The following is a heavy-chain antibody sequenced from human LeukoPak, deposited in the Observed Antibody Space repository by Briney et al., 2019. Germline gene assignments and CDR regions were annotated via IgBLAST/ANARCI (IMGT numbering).Heavy chain of an antibody. J-gene: IGHJ4*02. CDR3: AITGGPTVTAFDL. V-gene: IGHV3-7*02. CDR2: INHDGGDK. Sequence: GGSLRLSCVASGFIFRNYWMSWVRQAPGKGLEWVANINHDGGDKNYVDSVKGRFTISRDNAKSSRYLQMNSLRVEDTAVYYCAITGGPTVTAFDLWGQGILVTVSS. D-gene: IGHD4-17*01. CDR1: GFIFRNYW.